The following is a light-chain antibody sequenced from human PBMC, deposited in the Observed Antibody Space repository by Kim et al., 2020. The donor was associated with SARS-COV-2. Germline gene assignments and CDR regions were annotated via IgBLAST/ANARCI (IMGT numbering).Light chain of an antibody. J-gene: IGLJ2*01. Sequence: PGSAVTLTCDSSTGTVTTTNNPYWFQQKPGHGPRTLIYDASDKHSWAPARFSGSLRGGKAALTLSGAQPEDEADYYCSPAFSGTRIFGGGTKLTVL. V-gene: IGLV7-46*01. CDR2: DAS. CDR1: TGTVTTTNN. CDR3: SPAFSGTRI.